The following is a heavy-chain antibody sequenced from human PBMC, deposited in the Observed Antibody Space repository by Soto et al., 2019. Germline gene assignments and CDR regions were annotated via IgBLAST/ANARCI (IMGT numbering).Heavy chain of an antibody. D-gene: IGHD2-15*01. J-gene: IGHJ5*02. CDR1: GYSFTSYW. CDR2: IYPGDSDT. V-gene: IGHV5-51*01. Sequence: PGESLKISCKGFGYSFTSYWIGWVRQMPGKGLEWMGIIYPGDSDTRYSPSFQGQVTISADKSISTAYLQWSSLKASDTAMYYCARTLYCSGGSCYSGRWFHNWFDPWGQGTLVTVSS. CDR3: ARTLYCSGGSCYSGRWFHNWFDP.